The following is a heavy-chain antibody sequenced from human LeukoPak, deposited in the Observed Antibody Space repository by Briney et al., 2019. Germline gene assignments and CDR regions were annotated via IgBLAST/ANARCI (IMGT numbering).Heavy chain of an antibody. CDR2: ISSSSSYI. CDR3: AKAWAVKGGNSDPTQFDS. D-gene: IGHD4-23*01. J-gene: IGHJ4*01. Sequence: GGSLRLSCAASGFTFSSYSMNWVRQAPGKGLEWVSSISSSSSYIYYADSVKGRFTISRDDSNLYLEMNNLRAEDTAVYYCAKAWAVKGGNSDPTQFDSWGQGTLVAVSS. CDR1: GFTFSSYS. V-gene: IGHV3-21*04.